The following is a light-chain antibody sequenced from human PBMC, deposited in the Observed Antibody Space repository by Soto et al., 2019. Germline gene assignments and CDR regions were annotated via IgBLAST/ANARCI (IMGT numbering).Light chain of an antibody. CDR3: QQSYRTPLT. Sequence: DIQMTQSPSSLSGSVGDRGTITCQASQDISNFLNWYQGKPGKPPKLLIYSSSTLQSGVPSRFSGSGSGTDFTLTISSLQPEDFATYYCQQSYRTPLTFGPGTKVDIK. CDR1: QDISNF. V-gene: IGKV1-39*01. J-gene: IGKJ3*01. CDR2: SSS.